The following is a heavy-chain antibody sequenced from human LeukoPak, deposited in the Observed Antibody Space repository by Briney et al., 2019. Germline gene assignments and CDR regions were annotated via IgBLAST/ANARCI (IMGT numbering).Heavy chain of an antibody. CDR1: GYTFTSYD. D-gene: IGHD3-10*01. CDR3: ARGSPSYYGSGFNWFDP. CDR2: MNPNSGNT. J-gene: IGHJ5*02. V-gene: IGHV1-8*01. Sequence: ASVKVSCKASGYTFTSYDINWVRQATGQGLEWMGWMNPNSGNTGYAQKFQGRVTMTRNTSISTAYMELSSLRSEDTAVYYCARGSPSYYGSGFNWFDPWGQGTLSPSPQ.